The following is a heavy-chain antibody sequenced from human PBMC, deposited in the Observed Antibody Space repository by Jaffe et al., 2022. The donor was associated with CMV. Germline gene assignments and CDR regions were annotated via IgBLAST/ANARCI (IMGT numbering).Heavy chain of an antibody. J-gene: IGHJ4*02. CDR1: GFTFSSYS. D-gene: IGHD6-13*01. CDR3: ARDPSSLPIAAAGTRPNFDY. V-gene: IGHV3-21*01. Sequence: EVQLVESGGGLVKPGGSLRLSCAASGFTFSSYSMNWVRQAPGKGLEWVSSISSSSSYIYYADSVKGRFTISRDNAKNSLYLQMNSLRAEDTAVYYCARDPSSLPIAAAGTRPNFDYWGQGTLVTVSS. CDR2: ISSSSSYI.